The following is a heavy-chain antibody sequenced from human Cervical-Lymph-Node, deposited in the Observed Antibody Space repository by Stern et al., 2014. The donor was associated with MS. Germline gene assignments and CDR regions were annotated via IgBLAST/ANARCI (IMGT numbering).Heavy chain of an antibody. Sequence: VQLVESGSELKKPGASVKVSCKASGYIFTNYAMNWVRQAPGQGLEWMGWINTNTGNPTYAQVFTGRFVFSLDTSVSTAYLQISSLKAEDTAVYYCARVWSRYGDYGMDVWGQGTTVTVSS. J-gene: IGHJ6*02. CDR3: ARVWSRYGDYGMDV. D-gene: IGHD4-17*01. CDR2: INTNTGNP. V-gene: IGHV7-4-1*02. CDR1: GYIFTNYA.